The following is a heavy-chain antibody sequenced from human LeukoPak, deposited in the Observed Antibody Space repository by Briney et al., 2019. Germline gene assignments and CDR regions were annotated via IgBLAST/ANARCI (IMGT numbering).Heavy chain of an antibody. CDR1: GGTFSSYA. Sequence: SVKVSCKASGGTFSSYAISWVRQAPGQGLEWMGGIIPIFGTANYAQKFQGRVTITADESTSTAYMELSSLRSEDTAVYYCAREGRSGYALDYWGQGTLVTVSS. CDR2: IIPIFGTA. D-gene: IGHD5-12*01. J-gene: IGHJ4*02. CDR3: AREGRSGYALDY. V-gene: IGHV1-69*13.